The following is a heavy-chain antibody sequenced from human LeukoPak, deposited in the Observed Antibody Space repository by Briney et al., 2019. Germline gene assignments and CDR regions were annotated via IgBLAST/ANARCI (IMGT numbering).Heavy chain of an antibody. CDR2: ISAYNGNT. CDR1: GYTFTSYG. CDR3: ARDGYCSSTSCYVYYYYGMDV. Sequence: ASVKVSCKASGYTFTSYGISWVRQAPGQGLEWMGWISAYNGNTNYAQKLQGRVTMTTDTSTSTAYMELRSLRSDDTAVYSCARDGYCSSTSCYVYYYYGMDVWGKGTTVTVSS. V-gene: IGHV1-18*01. D-gene: IGHD2-2*03. J-gene: IGHJ6*04.